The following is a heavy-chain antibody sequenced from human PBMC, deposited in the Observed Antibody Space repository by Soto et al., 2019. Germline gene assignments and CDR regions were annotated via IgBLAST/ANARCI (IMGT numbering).Heavy chain of an antibody. CDR2: MNPNNGNT. D-gene: IGHD3-10*01. CDR1: GYTFTSYD. V-gene: IGHV1-8*01. J-gene: IGHJ1*01. Sequence: GASVKVSCKASGYTFTSYDISWVRQATGQGLEWMGWMNPNNGNTDYAPKFQGRVTMTMNTSIGTAYMELSSLRSEDTAVYYCARSPRNYYALGSYSYFRHWGKGTLVTVSS. CDR3: ARSPRNYYALGSYSYFRH.